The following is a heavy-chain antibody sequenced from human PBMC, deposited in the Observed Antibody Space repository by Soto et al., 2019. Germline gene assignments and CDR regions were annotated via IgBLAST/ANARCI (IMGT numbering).Heavy chain of an antibody. CDR1: GFSFSNYE. CDR2: ITSSGSTI. D-gene: IGHD3-22*01. J-gene: IGHJ6*02. Sequence: GGSLRLSCAVSGFSFSNYEMNWVRQAPGKGLEWVSYITSSGSTIYYADSVKGRFTISRDNAKNSLYLQMNSLRAEDTAVYYCATARYYYDSSGYFPMDVWGQGTTVTVSS. CDR3: ATARYYYDSSGYFPMDV. V-gene: IGHV3-48*03.